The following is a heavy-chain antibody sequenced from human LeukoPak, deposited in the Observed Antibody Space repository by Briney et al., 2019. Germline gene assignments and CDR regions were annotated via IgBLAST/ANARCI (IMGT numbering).Heavy chain of an antibody. V-gene: IGHV3-9*01. Sequence: GGSLRLSCAASGFTFDDYAMHWVRQAPGKGQEWVSGISWKSGSIAYADSVEGRFTISRDNSKNTLYLQMNSLRAEDTAVYYCAKSTGYSSSWYNYWGQGTLVTVSS. CDR3: AKSTGYSSSWYNY. J-gene: IGHJ4*02. D-gene: IGHD6-13*01. CDR2: ISWKSGSI. CDR1: GFTFDDYA.